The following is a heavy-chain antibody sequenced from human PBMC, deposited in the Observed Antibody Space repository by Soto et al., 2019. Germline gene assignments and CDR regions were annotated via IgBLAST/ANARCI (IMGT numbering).Heavy chain of an antibody. CDR1: GYTFSGYD. D-gene: IGHD3-3*01. V-gene: IGHV1-8*01. Sequence: ASVKVSCKASGYTFSGYDINWVRQATGQGLEWMGWMNPNSGDTGYAQKFQGRVTMTRNTSISTAYMELSNLRTEDTAVYYCAREIRHYDFWSGSYTGDYWGQGTLVTVSS. CDR2: MNPNSGDT. CDR3: AREIRHYDFWSGSYTGDY. J-gene: IGHJ4*02.